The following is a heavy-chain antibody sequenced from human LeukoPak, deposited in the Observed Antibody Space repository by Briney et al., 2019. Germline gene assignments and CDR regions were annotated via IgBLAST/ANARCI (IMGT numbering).Heavy chain of an antibody. CDR3: ARVGGANYYFDY. CDR1: GFTVSTNY. D-gene: IGHD4/OR15-4a*01. V-gene: IGHV3-66*01. Sequence: GGSLRLSCAASGFTVSTNYMSWVRQAPGKGLEWVSVIYSGGSSFYADSVKGRFTISRDNSKNTLYLQMNSLRAEDTAVYYCARVGGANYYFDYWGPGNPGHRLL. CDR2: IYSGGSS. J-gene: IGHJ4*02.